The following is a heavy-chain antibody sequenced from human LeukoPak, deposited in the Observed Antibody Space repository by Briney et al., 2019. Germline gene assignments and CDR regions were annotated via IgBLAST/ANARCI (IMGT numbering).Heavy chain of an antibody. V-gene: IGHV1-24*01. D-gene: IGHD1-26*01. J-gene: IGHJ6*03. CDR1: GHTLIELS. CDR2: FDPEKDEI. Sequence: ASVKVSCKISGHTLIELSMHWVRQVPGQGLEWVGGFDPEKDEIVYAQKFQGRVTITTDESTSTAYMELSSLRSEDTAVYYCARDGVGATTTGQYYYYYMDVWGKGTTVTVSS. CDR3: ARDGVGATTTGQYYYYYMDV.